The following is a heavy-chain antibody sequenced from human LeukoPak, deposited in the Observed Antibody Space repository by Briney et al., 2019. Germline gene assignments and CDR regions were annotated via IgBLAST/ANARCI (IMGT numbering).Heavy chain of an antibody. CDR3: TTFLTYYYDSSGYRVAFDI. J-gene: IGHJ3*02. Sequence: GGSLRLSCAASGFTFSSYAMSWVRQAPGKGLEWVSAISGSGGSTYYADSVKGRFTISRDNSKNTLYLQMNSLKTEDTAVYYCTTFLTYYYDSSGYRVAFDIWGQGTMVTVSS. CDR1: GFTFSSYA. V-gene: IGHV3-23*01. CDR2: ISGSGGST. D-gene: IGHD3-22*01.